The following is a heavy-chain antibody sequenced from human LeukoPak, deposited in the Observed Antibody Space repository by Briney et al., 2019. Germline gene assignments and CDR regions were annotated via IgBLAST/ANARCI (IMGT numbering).Heavy chain of an antibody. D-gene: IGHD3-3*01. CDR3: ARHDYDFWSGSMYYFDY. CDR2: IYYSGST. J-gene: IGHJ4*02. Sequence: PSETLSLTCTVSGGSISSSSYYWGWIRQPPGKGLEWIGSIYYSGSTYYNPSLKSRVTISVDTSKNQFSLKLSSVTAADTAVYYCARHDYDFWSGSMYYFDYWGQGTLVTASS. V-gene: IGHV4-39*01. CDR1: GGSISSSSYY.